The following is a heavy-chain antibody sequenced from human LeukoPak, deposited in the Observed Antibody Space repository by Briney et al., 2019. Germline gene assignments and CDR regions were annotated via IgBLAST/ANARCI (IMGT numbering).Heavy chain of an antibody. V-gene: IGHV4-39*01. CDR1: GYSIGGSNYY. Sequence: PSETLSLTCTVSGYSIGGSNYYWGWVRQPPGKGLEWIGSIFYTGNIYYKPSLKSRVTVSVDTSRNQFFLNLNSVTAADTAFYYCARHSRVLTTAIPFDYWGQGTLVTVSS. D-gene: IGHD2-21*02. CDR2: IFYTGNI. CDR3: ARHSRVLTTAIPFDY. J-gene: IGHJ4*02.